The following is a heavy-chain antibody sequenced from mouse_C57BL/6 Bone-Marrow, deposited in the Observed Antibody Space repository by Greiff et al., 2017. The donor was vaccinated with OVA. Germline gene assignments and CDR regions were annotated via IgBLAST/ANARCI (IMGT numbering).Heavy chain of an antibody. J-gene: IGHJ2*01. CDR2: IDPSDSYT. CDR1: GYTFTSYW. Sequence: QVQLQQPGAELVRPGTSVKLSCKASGYTFTSYWMHWVQQRPGQGLEWIGVIDPSDSYTNYNQKFKGKATLTVDTSSSTAYMQLSSLTSEDSAVYYCARSGYYWGQGTTLTVSS. V-gene: IGHV1-59*01. CDR3: ARSGYY.